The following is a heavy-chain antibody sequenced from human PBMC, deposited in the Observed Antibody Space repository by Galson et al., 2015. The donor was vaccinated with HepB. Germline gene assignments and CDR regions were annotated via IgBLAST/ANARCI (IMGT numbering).Heavy chain of an antibody. CDR2: ISGTGGYI. J-gene: IGHJ4*02. D-gene: IGHD2-2*01. V-gene: IGHV3-23*01. Sequence: SLRLSCAASGLTFSTYAMSWVRQAPGKGLEWISSISGTGGYIYYADSVKGRFTISRDNSKNTLYLQMNSLRAEDTAVYYCARIGPMRGDVFDYWGQGTLVTVSS. CDR3: ARIGPMRGDVFDY. CDR1: GLTFSTYA.